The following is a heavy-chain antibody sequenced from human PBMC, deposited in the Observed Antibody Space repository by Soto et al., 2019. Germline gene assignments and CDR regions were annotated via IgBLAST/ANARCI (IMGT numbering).Heavy chain of an antibody. V-gene: IGHV4-30-4*01. CDR3: ARGRYCLTGRCFPNWFDS. Sequence: SETLSLTCSVSGDSISTVDYFWAWVRQPPGQALEYIGYIYKSATTYYNPSFESRVAISLDTSKSQFSLNVTSLTAAGTAVYFCARGRYCLTGRCFPNWFDSWGQGTLVTVSS. J-gene: IGHJ5*01. CDR1: GDSISTVDYF. D-gene: IGHD2-15*01. CDR2: IYKSATT.